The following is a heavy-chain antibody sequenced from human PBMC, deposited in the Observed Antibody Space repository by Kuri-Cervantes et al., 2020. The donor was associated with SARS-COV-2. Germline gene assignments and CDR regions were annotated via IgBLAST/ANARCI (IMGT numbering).Heavy chain of an antibody. Sequence: GESLKISCAASVLTVRSNYMSWVRQAPGKGLEWVGFIRSKAHGGTTEYAASVKGRFTISRDDSKSIASLQMNSLKTEDTAVYYCTREDDYIDLELGFDYWGQGTLVTVSS. D-gene: IGHD4-17*01. CDR1: VLTVRSNY. CDR2: IRSKAHGGTT. J-gene: IGHJ4*02. CDR3: TREDDYIDLELGFDY. V-gene: IGHV3-49*02.